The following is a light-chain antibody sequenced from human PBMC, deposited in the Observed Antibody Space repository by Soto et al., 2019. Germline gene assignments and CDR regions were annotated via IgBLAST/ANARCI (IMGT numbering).Light chain of an antibody. Sequence: EIVMTQSPAILSVSPGERVTLSCRASQSIGSNLVWYQQKPGQAPRLLLYGASTMATGIPARFSGSGSGTEFTLTISSLQSEDFVVYYCQQYNNWPPWTFGQGTKVEIK. V-gene: IGKV3-15*01. CDR3: QQYNNWPPWT. J-gene: IGKJ1*01. CDR1: QSIGSN. CDR2: GAS.